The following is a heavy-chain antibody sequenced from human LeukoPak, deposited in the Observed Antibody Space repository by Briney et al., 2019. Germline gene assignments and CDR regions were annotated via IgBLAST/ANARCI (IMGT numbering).Heavy chain of an antibody. Sequence: QPGGSLRLSCAASGFTFSSYAMSWVRQAPGKGLEWVAAISDSDGSTYYADSVKGRFTISRDNSKNTLYLQMNSLRAEDTAVYYCAKGSRRYGSGFDYWGQGTLVTVSS. CDR3: AKGSRRYGSGFDY. D-gene: IGHD3-10*01. CDR2: ISDSDGST. J-gene: IGHJ4*02. V-gene: IGHV3-23*01. CDR1: GFTFSSYA.